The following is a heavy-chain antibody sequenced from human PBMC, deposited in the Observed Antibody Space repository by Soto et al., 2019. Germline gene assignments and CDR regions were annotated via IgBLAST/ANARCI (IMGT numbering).Heavy chain of an antibody. V-gene: IGHV4-39*01. CDR3: AKNLPRTGRFDY. Sequence: SETLSLTCTLSGASITSTTYFWAWIRQPPGRGLGWVGSIYYSGKTRYNPSLKNRVTISVDRSKNQFSLQMTSVTAADTAVYYCAKNLPRTGRFDYWGQGTLVTVSS. CDR2: IYYSGKT. CDR1: GASITSTTYF. J-gene: IGHJ4*02.